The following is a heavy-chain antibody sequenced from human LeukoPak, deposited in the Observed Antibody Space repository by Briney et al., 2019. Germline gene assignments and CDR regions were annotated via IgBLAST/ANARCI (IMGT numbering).Heavy chain of an antibody. Sequence: SETLSPTCAVSGGSISSAGYSWSWIRQPPGKGLELIGYIYHSVSTYYNPSLKSRLTISVHRSKNQFTLKLSSLTSAHTVVYYCARGVVLRTRPQDYFDYWGEGALVTLSS. V-gene: IGHV4-30-2*01. J-gene: IGHJ4*02. CDR2: IYHSVST. CDR3: ARGVVLRTRPQDYFDY. D-gene: IGHD2-2*01. CDR1: GGSISSAGYS.